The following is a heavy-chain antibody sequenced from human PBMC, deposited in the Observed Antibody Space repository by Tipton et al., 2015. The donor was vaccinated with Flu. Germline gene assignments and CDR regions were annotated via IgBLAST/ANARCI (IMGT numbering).Heavy chain of an antibody. CDR3: ARRYHYFASGNYYPLYYFDY. CDR1: GYSFPNYW. Sequence: QLVQSGAEVKKPGESLKISCKGSGYSFPNYWIVWVRQLPGKGLEWVGITYPDDSDTRYSPSFQGQVTISADKSISTAYLQWNSLKASDTAMYYCARRYHYFASGNYYPLYYFDYWGQGTLVTVSS. D-gene: IGHD3-10*01. CDR2: TYPDDSDT. V-gene: IGHV5-51*01. J-gene: IGHJ4*02.